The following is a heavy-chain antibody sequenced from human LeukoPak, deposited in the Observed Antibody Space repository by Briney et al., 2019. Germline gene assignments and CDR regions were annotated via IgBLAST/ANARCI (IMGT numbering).Heavy chain of an antibody. CDR3: AKLTDF. CDR1: GFTFSTYW. D-gene: IGHD3-9*01. CDR2: IKEDGSEK. Sequence: PGGSLRLSCAASGFTFSTYWMSWFRQAPGKGLEWVANIKEDGSEKYYGDSVKGRFTISRDNAKNSLYLQMNSLRAEDTAVYFCAKLTDFWGRGTLVTVSS. V-gene: IGHV3-7*03. J-gene: IGHJ2*01.